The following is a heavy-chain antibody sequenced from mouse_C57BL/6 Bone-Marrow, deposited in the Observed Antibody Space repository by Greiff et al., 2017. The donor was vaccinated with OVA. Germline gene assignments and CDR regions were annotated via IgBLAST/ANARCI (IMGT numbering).Heavy chain of an antibody. CDR3: ARGGSIDY. CDR1: GYTFTSSW. J-gene: IGHJ2*01. Sequence: QVQLQQPGAELVKPGASVKLSCKASGYTFTSSWMHWVKQRPGQGLEWIGMIHPNSGSINYNEKFKSKATLTVDKSSSTAYMQLSSLTSEDSAVYYCARGGSIDYWGQGTTLTVSS. D-gene: IGHD5-1*01. V-gene: IGHV1-64*01. CDR2: IHPNSGSI.